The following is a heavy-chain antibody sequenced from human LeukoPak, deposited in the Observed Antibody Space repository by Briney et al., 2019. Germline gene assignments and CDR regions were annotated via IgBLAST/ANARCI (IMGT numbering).Heavy chain of an antibody. CDR3: ARASYYVWGSYRYNWFDP. Sequence: PSETLSLTCAVYGGSFSGYYWSWIRQPPGKGLEWIGEINHSGSTNYNPSLKSRVTISVDTSKNQFSLKLSSVTTADTAVYYCARASYYVWGSYRYNWFDPWGQGTLVTVSS. CDR2: INHSGST. V-gene: IGHV4-34*01. J-gene: IGHJ5*02. D-gene: IGHD3-16*02. CDR1: GGSFSGYY.